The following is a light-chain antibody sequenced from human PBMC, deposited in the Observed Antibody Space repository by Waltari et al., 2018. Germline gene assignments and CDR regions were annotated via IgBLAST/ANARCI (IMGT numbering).Light chain of an antibody. J-gene: IGKJ1*01. V-gene: IGKV2-30*02. CDR3: MQGTHWPWT. CDR1: QSLVHSDGNIY. CDR2: RVS. Sequence: DVVMTQSPLSLPVTLGQPASISCTSSQSLVHSDGNIYLNWFQQRPGQSPRRLIHRVSNRNYGVPDRFSGSGSRTDFTPKISRVEAEDVGVYYCMQGTHWPWTFGQGTKVEIK.